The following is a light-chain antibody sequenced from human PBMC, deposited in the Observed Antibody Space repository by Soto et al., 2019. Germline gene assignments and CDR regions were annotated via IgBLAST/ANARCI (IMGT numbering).Light chain of an antibody. Sequence: EVLMVQSPASLSLSPGERATLSCRASQSVGNNLAWYQQKPGRAPRLLIYGVSTRSTGVPVRFSGSGSGTDFTLIISSLQSEDFAVYFCQKYDDRPLTFGGGTTVEI. CDR1: QSVGNN. J-gene: IGKJ4*01. CDR3: QKYDDRPLT. CDR2: GVS. V-gene: IGKV3D-15*01.